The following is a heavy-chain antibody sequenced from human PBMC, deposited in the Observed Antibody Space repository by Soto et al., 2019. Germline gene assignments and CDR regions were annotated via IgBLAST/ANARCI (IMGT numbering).Heavy chain of an antibody. CDR3: VRGAPPHYYYYGMDV. J-gene: IGHJ6*02. Sequence: QVQLVQSGAEVKKPGASVKVSCKASGYTFTSYGISWVRQAPGQGLEWMGWISAYNGNTNYAQKLQGRVTMTTETATSTAYMERRSLISDDTALYYCVRGAPPHYYYYGMDVWGQGTTVTVSS. CDR2: ISAYNGNT. V-gene: IGHV1-18*01. CDR1: GYTFTSYG.